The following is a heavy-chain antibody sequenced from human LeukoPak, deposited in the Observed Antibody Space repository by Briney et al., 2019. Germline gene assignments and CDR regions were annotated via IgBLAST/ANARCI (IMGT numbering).Heavy chain of an antibody. D-gene: IGHD4-11*01. CDR2: ISSDGTNT. V-gene: IGHV3-74*01. CDR1: GFTFCNYW. Sequence: PGGSLRLSCAASGFTFCNYWMHWVRQSPGKGLVWVSRISSDGTNTNYADSVKGRFTISRDNAENTLYLQMTSLRAEDTAVYYCARDPGHSNYINDYWGQGTLVTVSS. CDR3: ARDPGHSNYINDY. J-gene: IGHJ4*02.